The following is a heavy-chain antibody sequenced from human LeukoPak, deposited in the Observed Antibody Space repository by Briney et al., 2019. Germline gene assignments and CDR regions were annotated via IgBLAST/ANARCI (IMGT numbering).Heavy chain of an antibody. CDR1: GLTFSSYS. D-gene: IGHD2-15*01. CDR3: AKAGAVVVVAAKYFDY. V-gene: IGHV3-21*04. J-gene: IGHJ4*02. Sequence: GGSLRLSCAAAGLTFSSYSMNWVRQAPGKGLEWVSSISSSSSYIYYADSVKGRFTISRDNSKNTLYLQMNSLRAEDTAVYYCAKAGAVVVVAAKYFDYWGQGTLVTVSS. CDR2: ISSSSSYI.